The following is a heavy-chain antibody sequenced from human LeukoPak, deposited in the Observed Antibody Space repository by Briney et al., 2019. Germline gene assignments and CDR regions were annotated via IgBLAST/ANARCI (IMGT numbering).Heavy chain of an antibody. CDR3: ARGLYYFDTSGYLYY. J-gene: IGHJ4*02. CDR1: GFTVSSNY. Sequence: GGSLRLSCAASGFTVSSNYMSWVRQAPGKGLEWVSVIYSGGSTYYADSVKGRFTISRDNSKNTLYLQMNSLRAEDTALYYCARGLYYFDTSGYLYYWGQGTLVTVSS. V-gene: IGHV3-53*01. CDR2: IYSGGST. D-gene: IGHD3-22*01.